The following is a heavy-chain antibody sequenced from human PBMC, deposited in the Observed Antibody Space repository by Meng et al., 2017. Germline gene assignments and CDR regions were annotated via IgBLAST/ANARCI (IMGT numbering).Heavy chain of an antibody. J-gene: IGHJ6*01. D-gene: IGHD3-22*01. CDR2: IKQDGSEK. CDR3: ARDPVILKTYYYDSSGYYPGYYYYGMDV. V-gene: IGHV3-7*01. CDR1: GFTFSSYW. Sequence: GESLKISCAASGFTFSSYWMSWVRQAPGKGLEWVANIKQDGSEKYYVDSVKGRFTISRDNAKNSLYLQMNSLRAEDTAVYYCARDPVILKTYYYDSSGYYPGYYYYGMDVWGQGTTVT.